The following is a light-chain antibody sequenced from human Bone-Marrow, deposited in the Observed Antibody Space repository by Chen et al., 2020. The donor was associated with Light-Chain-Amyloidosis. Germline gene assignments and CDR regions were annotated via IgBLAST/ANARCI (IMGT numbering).Light chain of an antibody. CDR2: RDT. Sequence: SYELTQPPSVSVSPGQTARITCSGDDLPTKYAYWYQQKPGPAPVLVIHRDTERPSGISERFSGSSSGKTATLTMSGVQAEDEADYHCQSADSSGTYEVIFGGGTKLTVL. CDR1: DLPTKY. J-gene: IGLJ2*01. V-gene: IGLV3-25*03. CDR3: QSADSSGTYEVI.